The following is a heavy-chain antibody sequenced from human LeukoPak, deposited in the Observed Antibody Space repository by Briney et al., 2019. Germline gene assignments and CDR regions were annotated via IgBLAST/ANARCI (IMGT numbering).Heavy chain of an antibody. V-gene: IGHV4-39*01. CDR1: GGSISSSSYY. J-gene: IGHJ3*02. D-gene: IGHD2-2*01. CDR3: ARLFPIYCSSTSCFLDAFDI. Sequence: SETLSLTCTVSGGSISSSSYYWGWIRQPPGKGLEWIGSIYYSGSTYYNPSLKSRVTISADTSKNQFSLKLSSVTAADTAVYYCARLFPIYCSSTSCFLDAFDIWGQGTMVTVSS. CDR2: IYYSGST.